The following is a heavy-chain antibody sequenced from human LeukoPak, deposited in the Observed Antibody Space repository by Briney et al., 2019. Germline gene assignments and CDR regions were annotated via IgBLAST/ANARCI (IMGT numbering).Heavy chain of an antibody. V-gene: IGHV5-51*01. Sequence: GESLKISCKGSGYSFTSYWISWVRQMPGKGLEWMGIIYPGDSDTRYSPSFQGQVTISADKSISTAYLQWSSLKASDTAMYYCARLWGGYCSGGSCYSGLSWFDPWGQGTLVTVSS. CDR2: IYPGDSDT. J-gene: IGHJ5*02. D-gene: IGHD2-15*01. CDR1: GYSFTSYW. CDR3: ARLWGGYCSGGSCYSGLSWFDP.